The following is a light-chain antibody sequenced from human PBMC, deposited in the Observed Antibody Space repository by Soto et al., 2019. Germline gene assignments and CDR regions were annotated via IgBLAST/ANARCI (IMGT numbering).Light chain of an antibody. Sequence: EIVLTQSPGFLSLSPGERATLSCRASQSVDSSFFAWYQQKPGQARRLLIYGASKRATGIPDRFSGSGSGTDFTLSISRLEHEEFEVYYCQQYVSSVTFGQGTKVEIK. CDR2: GAS. CDR3: QQYVSSVT. V-gene: IGKV3-20*01. CDR1: QSVDSSF. J-gene: IGKJ1*01.